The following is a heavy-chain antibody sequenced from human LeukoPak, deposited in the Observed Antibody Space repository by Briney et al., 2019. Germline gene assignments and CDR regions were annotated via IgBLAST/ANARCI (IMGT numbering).Heavy chain of an antibody. V-gene: IGHV3-7*03. CDR3: ARGRYCSGGSCYFDQ. Sequence: GGSLRLSCAVSGFSFTTYWMSWVRQAPGKGLEWVANIKHDGSEKYYVDSVKGRFTISRDNAKNSLSLQMNCLTAEDTAVYYCARGRYCSGGSCYFDQWGQGTLVTVSS. CDR2: IKHDGSEK. J-gene: IGHJ4*02. CDR1: GFSFTTYW. D-gene: IGHD2-15*01.